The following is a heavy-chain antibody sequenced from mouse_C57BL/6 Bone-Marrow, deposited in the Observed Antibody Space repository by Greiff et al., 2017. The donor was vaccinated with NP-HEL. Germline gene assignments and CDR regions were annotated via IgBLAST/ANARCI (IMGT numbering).Heavy chain of an antibody. CDR3: ARGGVTTGYFDY. V-gene: IGHV1-81*01. D-gene: IGHD2-1*01. J-gene: IGHJ2*01. CDR2: IYPRSGNT. CDR1: GYTFTSYG. Sequence: VQLVESGAELARPGASVKLSCKASGYTFTSYGISWVKQRTGQGLEWIGEIYPRSGNTYYNEKFKGKATLTADKSSSTAYMELRSLTSEDSAVYFCARGGVTTGYFDYWGQGTTLTVSS.